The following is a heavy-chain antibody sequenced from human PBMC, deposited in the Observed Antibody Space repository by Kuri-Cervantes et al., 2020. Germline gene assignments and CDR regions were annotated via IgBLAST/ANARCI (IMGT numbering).Heavy chain of an antibody. CDR2: IYYSGST. CDR3: ALSTHIAAANFDY. D-gene: IGHD6-13*01. V-gene: IGHV4-30-4*08. Sequence: SETLSLTCSVSGGSVSSDSSYWSWIRQPPGKGLEWIGYIYYSGSTYYNPSLKSRVTISVDTSKNQFSLKLSSVTAADTAVYYCALSTHIAAANFDYWGQGTLVTVFS. CDR1: GGSVSSDSSY. J-gene: IGHJ4*02.